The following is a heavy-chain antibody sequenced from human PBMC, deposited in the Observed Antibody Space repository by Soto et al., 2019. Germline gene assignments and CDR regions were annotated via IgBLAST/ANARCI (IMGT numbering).Heavy chain of an antibody. CDR3: AKGRGYSGGYLEN. J-gene: IGHJ4*02. V-gene: IGHV3-23*01. Sequence: PGGSLRLSCAASGFTFNTYSMSWVRQAPGKGLEWVSVISGGGASADYVDSVKGRFTISRDKSKNTVYLEMNSLRDEDTAVYYCAKGRGYSGGYLENWGQGTLVTVSS. CDR2: ISGGGASA. CDR1: GFTFNTYS. D-gene: IGHD5-12*01.